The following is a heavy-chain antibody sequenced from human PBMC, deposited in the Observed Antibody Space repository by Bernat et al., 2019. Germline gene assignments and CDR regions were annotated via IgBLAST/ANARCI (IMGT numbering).Heavy chain of an antibody. J-gene: IGHJ4*02. CDR1: GYSFTSYW. V-gene: IGHV5-51*01. CDR3: ARHGAYNFWPAGGFDY. Sequence: EVQLVQSGAEVKKPGESLKISCQGSGYSFTSYWIGWVRQMPGKGLEWMGIIYPGDSDTTYSPSFQGQVTISADKSISTAYLQWISLKASDTAMYYCARHGAYNFWPAGGFDYWGQGTLVTVSS. D-gene: IGHD3-3*01. CDR2: IYPGDSDT.